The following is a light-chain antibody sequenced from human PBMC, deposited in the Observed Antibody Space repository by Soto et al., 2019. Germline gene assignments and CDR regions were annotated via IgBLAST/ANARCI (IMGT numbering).Light chain of an antibody. Sequence: DIQMTQSPSTLSASIGDRVTISCRASQSLDNCLAWYQQKPGKAPKLLIYKASTLKSGVPSRLSGSGYGTELTITVSSMKNDDFETYYCQHYNSYSEAFGHGTKVDIK. V-gene: IGKV1-5*03. CDR3: QHYNSYSEA. CDR2: KAS. CDR1: QSLDNC. J-gene: IGKJ1*01.